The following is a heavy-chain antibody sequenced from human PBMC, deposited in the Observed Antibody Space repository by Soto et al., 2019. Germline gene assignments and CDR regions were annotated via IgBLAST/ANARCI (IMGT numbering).Heavy chain of an antibody. J-gene: IGHJ5*02. CDR1: GFSFRTYA. V-gene: IGHV3-23*01. CDR3: AKEKDYDFTWGSDRYTSHH. Sequence: GGSLRLSCTASGFSFRTYAMTWFRQAPGKGLEWVSAISGSAGTFYATSVKGRFTISRDNSRSTVYLEMHSLRAEDSAIYYCAKEKDYDFTWGSDRYTSHHWGWGTLVTVSS. D-gene: IGHD3-16*02. CDR2: ISGSAGT.